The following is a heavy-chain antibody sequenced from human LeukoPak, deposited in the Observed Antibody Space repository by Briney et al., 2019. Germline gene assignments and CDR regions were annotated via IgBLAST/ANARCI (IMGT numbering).Heavy chain of an antibody. V-gene: IGHV5-51*01. J-gene: IGHJ4*02. CDR1: GYSFTSYW. D-gene: IGHD6-19*01. CDR2: IYPGDSDT. Sequence: GESLKISCKGSGYSFTSYWIGWVRQMPGKGLEWMGIIYPGDSDTRYSPSFQGQVTISVEKSINTAYLQWSSLKASDTAMYYCAMRKAVAAFDYWGQGTLVTVSS. CDR3: AMRKAVAAFDY.